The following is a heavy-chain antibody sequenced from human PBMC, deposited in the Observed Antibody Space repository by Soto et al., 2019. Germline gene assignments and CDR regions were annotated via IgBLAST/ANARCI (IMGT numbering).Heavy chain of an antibody. CDR1: GGSISSSY. J-gene: IGHJ3*02. Sequence: SETLSLTCTVSGGSISSSYWSWTRQPPGKGLEWIGYIYNSGSTNYNPSLKSRVTISVDTPKNQFSLKLSSVTAADTGLYYCARRGALYYCDCGAFDIWGQRTM. CDR3: ARRGALYYCDCGAFDI. CDR2: IYNSGST. V-gene: IGHV4-4*08. D-gene: IGHD3-22*01.